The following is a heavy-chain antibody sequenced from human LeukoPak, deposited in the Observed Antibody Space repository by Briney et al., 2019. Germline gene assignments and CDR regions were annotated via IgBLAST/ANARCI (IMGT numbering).Heavy chain of an antibody. V-gene: IGHV4-34*01. D-gene: IGHD6-13*01. Sequence: SETLSLTCAVYGGSFSGYYWSWIRQPPWKGLEWIGEINHSGSTNYNPSLKSRVTISVDTSKNQFSLKLSSVTAADTAVYYCARVRAAGGNWFDPWGQGTLVTVSS. CDR3: ARVRAAGGNWFDP. CDR1: GGSFSGYY. J-gene: IGHJ5*02. CDR2: INHSGST.